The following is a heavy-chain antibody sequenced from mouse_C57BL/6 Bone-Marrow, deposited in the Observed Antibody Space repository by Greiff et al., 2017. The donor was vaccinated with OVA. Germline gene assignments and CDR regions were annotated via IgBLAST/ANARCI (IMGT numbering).Heavy chain of an antibody. D-gene: IGHD2-5*01. Sequence: VHLVESGAELVRPGASVTLSCKASGYTFTDYEMHWVKQTPVHGLEWIGAIDPETGGTAYNQKFKGKAILTADKSSSTAYMELRSLTSEDSAVYYCTRSYSNYYAMDYWGQGTSVTVSS. V-gene: IGHV1-15*01. CDR1: GYTFTDYE. CDR2: IDPETGGT. CDR3: TRSYSNYYAMDY. J-gene: IGHJ4*01.